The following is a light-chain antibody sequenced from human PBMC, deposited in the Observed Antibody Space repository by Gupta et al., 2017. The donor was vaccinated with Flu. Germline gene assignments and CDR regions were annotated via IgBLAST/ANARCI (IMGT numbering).Light chain of an antibody. V-gene: IGKV1-39*01. CDR2: AAS. J-gene: IGKJ4*01. Sequence: CSLSASVGDRVTILCRASQSISRSLNWYQQKPGKAPELLIHAASSLQSGVPPRFSGSGSGTDFTLTISSLQPEDFATYYCQQSYSIPPFTFGGGTKVDMK. CDR1: QSISRS. CDR3: QQSYSIPPFT.